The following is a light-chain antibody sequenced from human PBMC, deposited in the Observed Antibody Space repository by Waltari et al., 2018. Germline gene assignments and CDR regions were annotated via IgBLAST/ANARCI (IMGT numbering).Light chain of an antibody. V-gene: IGKV3-20*01. CDR2: GAS. J-gene: IGKJ1*01. CDR1: QSVSRA. CDR3: QHYLRLPAT. Sequence: EIVLTQSPGTLSLSPGERATLSCRASQSVSRALAWYQQKPGQAPRLLIYGASNRATGIPDRFGGSGSGTDFSLTISSLEPEDFAVYYCQHYLRLPATFGQGTKVEIK.